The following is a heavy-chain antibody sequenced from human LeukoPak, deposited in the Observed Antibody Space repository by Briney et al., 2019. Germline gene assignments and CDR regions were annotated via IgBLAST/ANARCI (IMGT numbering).Heavy chain of an antibody. CDR3: ARTVTYVFDY. CDR2: INHSGST. J-gene: IGHJ4*02. D-gene: IGHD4-17*01. CDR1: GFTFSNYV. V-gene: IGHV4-34*01. Sequence: PGGSLRLSCAASGFTFSNYVMSWIRQPPGKGLEWIGEINHSGSTNYNPSLKSRVTISVDTSKNQFSLKLSSVTAADTAVYYCARTVTYVFDYWGQGTLVTVSS.